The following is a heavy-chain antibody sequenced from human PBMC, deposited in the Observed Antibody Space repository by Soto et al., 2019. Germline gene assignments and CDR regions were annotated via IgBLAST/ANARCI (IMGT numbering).Heavy chain of an antibody. Sequence: GGSLRLSCAASGFTFSSYGMHWVRQAPGKGLEWVAVIWYDGSNKYYADSVKGRFTISRDNSKNTLYLQMNSLRAEDTAVYYCARPIFLYYYDSSVQPPPVDYWGQGTLVTVSS. J-gene: IGHJ4*02. CDR2: IWYDGSNK. D-gene: IGHD3-22*01. CDR1: GFTFSSYG. V-gene: IGHV3-33*01. CDR3: ARPIFLYYYDSSVQPPPVDY.